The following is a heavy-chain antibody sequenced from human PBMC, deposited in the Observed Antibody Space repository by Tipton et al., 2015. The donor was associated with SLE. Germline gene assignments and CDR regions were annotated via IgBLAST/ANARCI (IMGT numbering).Heavy chain of an antibody. Sequence: SLRLSCAASGFTFSSYWMSWVRQAPGKGLEWVANIKEDGSEKYYVDSVKGRFTLSRDNAKNSLYPQMNSLRAEDTAVYYCASGRSLEVWGQGTMVTVSS. CDR3: ASGRSLEV. J-gene: IGHJ3*01. V-gene: IGHV3-7*01. CDR1: GFTFSSYW. D-gene: IGHD3-3*01. CDR2: IKEDGSEK.